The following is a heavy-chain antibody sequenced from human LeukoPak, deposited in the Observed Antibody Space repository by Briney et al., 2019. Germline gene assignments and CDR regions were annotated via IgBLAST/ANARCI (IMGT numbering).Heavy chain of an antibody. CDR1: GFTFGSYN. D-gene: IGHD1-26*01. Sequence: PGGCLRLSCAASGFTFGSYNMKWVRQAPGKGLEWVSYITSSSITIYYADSVKGRFTISRDNAKNSLYLQMNSLRGDDAAVYYCVADRYSDSAFGDWGQGTLVTVSS. CDR3: VADRYSDSAFGD. J-gene: IGHJ4*02. CDR2: ITSSSITI. V-gene: IGHV3-48*04.